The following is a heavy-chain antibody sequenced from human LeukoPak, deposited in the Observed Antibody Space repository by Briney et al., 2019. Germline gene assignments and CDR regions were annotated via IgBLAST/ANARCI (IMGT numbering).Heavy chain of an antibody. CDR1: GGSISSYY. CDR3: ARSPSSSWFNFDY. V-gene: IGHV4-59*01. D-gene: IGHD6-13*01. Sequence: SETLSLTCTVSGGSISSYYWSWNRQPPGKGLEWIGYIYYSGSTNYNPSLKSRVTISVDTSKNQFSLKLSSVTAADTAVYYCARSPSSSWFNFDYWGQGTLVTVSS. J-gene: IGHJ4*02. CDR2: IYYSGST.